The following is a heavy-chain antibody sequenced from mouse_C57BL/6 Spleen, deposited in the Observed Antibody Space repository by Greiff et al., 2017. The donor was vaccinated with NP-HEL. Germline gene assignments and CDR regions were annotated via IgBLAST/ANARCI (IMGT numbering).Heavy chain of an antibody. V-gene: IGHV5-4*01. CDR3: ARDIDYGSSSHYYAMDY. J-gene: IGHJ4*01. CDR2: ISDGGSYT. D-gene: IGHD1-1*01. Sequence: VQLKESGGGLVKPGGSLKLSCAASGFTFSSYAMSWVRQTPEKRLEWVATISDGGSYTYYPDNVKGRFTISRDNAKNNLYLQMSHLKSEDTAMYYCARDIDYGSSSHYYAMDYWGQGTSVTVSS. CDR1: GFTFSSYA.